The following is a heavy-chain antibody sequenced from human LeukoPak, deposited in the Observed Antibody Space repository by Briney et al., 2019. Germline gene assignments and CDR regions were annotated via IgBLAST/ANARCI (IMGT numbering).Heavy chain of an antibody. Sequence: GRSLRLSCAASGFTFSSYAMHWVRQAPGKGLEWVAVISYDGSNKYYADSVKGRFTISRDNSKNTLYLQMNSLRAEDTAVYYCARDAVDTANAVWGQGTTVTVSS. J-gene: IGHJ6*02. CDR2: ISYDGSNK. V-gene: IGHV3-30-3*01. D-gene: IGHD5-18*01. CDR3: ARDAVDTANAV. CDR1: GFTFSSYA.